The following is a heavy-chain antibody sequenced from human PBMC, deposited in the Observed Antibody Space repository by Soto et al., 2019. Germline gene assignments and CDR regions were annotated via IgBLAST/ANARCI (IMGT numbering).Heavy chain of an antibody. Sequence: EVQLVESGGGLVKPGGSLRLSCAASGFTFSSYSMNWVRQAPGKGLEWVSTISSTGTYIYYADSLKGRLTISRDNAKXXLSLQXXXXXXXXXAVYYCARDXXXXXXFWGQ. CDR1: GFTFSSYS. J-gene: IGHJ1*01. CDR3: ARDXXXXXXF. V-gene: IGHV3-21*01. CDR2: ISSTGTYI.